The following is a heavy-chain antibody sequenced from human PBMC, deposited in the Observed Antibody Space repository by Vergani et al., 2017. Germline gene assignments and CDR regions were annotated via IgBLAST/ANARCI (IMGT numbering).Heavy chain of an antibody. CDR3: AKPNGLTSSSWSNNWFDP. D-gene: IGHD6-13*01. J-gene: IGHJ5*02. Sequence: EVQLLESGGGLVQPGGSLRLSCVASGFTFSSYAMSWVRQAPGKGLEWVSGISGSGGSTYYADSVKGRFTISRYNSKNTLYLQMNSLRAEDTAVYYCAKPNGLTSSSWSNNWFDPWGQGTLVTVSS. CDR1: GFTFSSYA. V-gene: IGHV3-23*01. CDR2: ISGSGGST.